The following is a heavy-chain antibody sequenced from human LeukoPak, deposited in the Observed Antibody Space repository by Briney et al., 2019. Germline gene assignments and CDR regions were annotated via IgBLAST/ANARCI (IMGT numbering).Heavy chain of an antibody. D-gene: IGHD3-10*01. J-gene: IGHJ6*02. CDR1: GYTFTIYG. V-gene: IGHV1-18*01. Sequence: ASVKVSCKASGYTFTIYGISWVRQAPGQGLEWMGWISVYDGNTNYAQKLQGRVTMTTDTSTSTAYMELRSLRSDDTAVYYCASVNRMVRGVINYYYGMDVWGQGTTVTVSS. CDR2: ISVYDGNT. CDR3: ASVNRMVRGVINYYYGMDV.